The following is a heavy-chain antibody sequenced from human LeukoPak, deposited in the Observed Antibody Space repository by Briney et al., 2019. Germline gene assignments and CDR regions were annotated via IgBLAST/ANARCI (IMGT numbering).Heavy chain of an antibody. CDR3: AVGGVMYYFDY. D-gene: IGHD3-16*01. CDR1: GYTFTSYY. Sequence: GSVKGSCKASGYTFTSYYMHWVRQAPGQGLEWMGIINPSGGSTSYAQKFQGRVTMTRDTSTSTVYMELSSLRSEDTAVYYCAVGGVMYYFDYWGQGTLVTVSS. J-gene: IGHJ4*02. V-gene: IGHV1-46*01. CDR2: INPSGGST.